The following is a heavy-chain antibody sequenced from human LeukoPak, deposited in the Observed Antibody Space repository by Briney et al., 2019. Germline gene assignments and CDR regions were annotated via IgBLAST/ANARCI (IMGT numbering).Heavy chain of an antibody. CDR2: ISNSESTK. Sequence: GGSLRLSCAASGFTFSSYEMNWIRQAPGKGLEWISYISNSESTKYYADSVKGRFTISRDNAKNSLYLQMNSLRAEDTAVYYCAAVIDYWGQGTLVTVSS. CDR3: AAVIDY. J-gene: IGHJ4*02. V-gene: IGHV3-48*03. CDR1: GFTFSSYE.